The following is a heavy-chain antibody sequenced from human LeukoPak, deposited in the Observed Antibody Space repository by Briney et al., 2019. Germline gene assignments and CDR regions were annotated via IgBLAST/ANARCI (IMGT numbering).Heavy chain of an antibody. Sequence: SETLSLTCTVSGGSISSHYWSWIRQPPGKGLEWIEYIYYSGSTNYNPSLKSRVTISVDTSKNQFSLKLSSVTAADTAVYYCARAAAHNWFDPWGQGTLVTVSS. J-gene: IGHJ5*02. CDR3: ARAAAHNWFDP. CDR2: IYYSGST. CDR1: GGSISSHY. V-gene: IGHV4-59*11.